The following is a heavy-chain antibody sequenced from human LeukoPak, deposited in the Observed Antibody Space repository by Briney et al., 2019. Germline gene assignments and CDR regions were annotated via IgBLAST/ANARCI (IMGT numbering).Heavy chain of an antibody. V-gene: IGHV1-69*13. CDR3: ARGFQCSSTSCSHLTFDY. D-gene: IGHD2-2*01. Sequence: ASVKVSCKASGGTFSSYAISWVRQAPGQGLEWMGGIIPIFGTANYAQKFQGRVTITADESTSTAYMELSSLRSEDTAVYYCARGFQCSSTSCSHLTFDYWGQGTLVTVSS. J-gene: IGHJ4*02. CDR1: GGTFSSYA. CDR2: IIPIFGTA.